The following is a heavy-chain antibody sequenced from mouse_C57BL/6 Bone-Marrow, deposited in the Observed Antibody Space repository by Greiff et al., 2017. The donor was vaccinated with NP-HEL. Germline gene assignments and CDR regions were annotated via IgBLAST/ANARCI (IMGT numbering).Heavy chain of an antibody. Sequence: DVHLVESGGGLVKPGGSLKLSCAASGFTFSSYAMSWVRQTPEKRLEWVATISDGGSYTYYPDNVKGRFTISRDNAKNNLYLQMSHLKSEDTAMYYCAHLLSYAMDYWGQGTSVTVSS. CDR1: GFTFSSYA. D-gene: IGHD2-1*01. CDR2: ISDGGSYT. CDR3: AHLLSYAMDY. V-gene: IGHV5-4*01. J-gene: IGHJ4*01.